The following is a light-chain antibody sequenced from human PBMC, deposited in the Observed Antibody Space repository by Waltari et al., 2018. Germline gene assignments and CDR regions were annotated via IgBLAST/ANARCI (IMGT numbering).Light chain of an antibody. J-gene: IGLJ3*02. Sequence: QSALTQPASVSGSPGQSITISCPGTSSDVGNYNLVSWYQKHPGKAPKLMIYEDTKRPSGVSNRFAGTKAGNTASLTIARLQAEDEAEYYCCSYARSSAVVFGGGTELTVL. V-gene: IGLV2-23*01. CDR2: EDT. CDR1: SSDVGNYNL. CDR3: CSYARSSAVV.